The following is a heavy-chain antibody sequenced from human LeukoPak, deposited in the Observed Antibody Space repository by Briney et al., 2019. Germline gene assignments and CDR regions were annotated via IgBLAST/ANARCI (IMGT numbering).Heavy chain of an antibody. CDR2: IYYSGST. V-gene: IGHV4-59*01. CDR1: GGSISSYY. D-gene: IGHD1-26*01. Sequence: SETLSLTCTVSGGSISSYYWSWIRQPPGEGLEWIGYIYYSGSTNYNPSLKSRVTISVDTSKNQFSLKLSSVTAADAAVYYCARDSLAIVGATKDYYCYYMDVWGKGTTVTVSS. J-gene: IGHJ6*03. CDR3: ARDSLAIVGATKDYYCYYMDV.